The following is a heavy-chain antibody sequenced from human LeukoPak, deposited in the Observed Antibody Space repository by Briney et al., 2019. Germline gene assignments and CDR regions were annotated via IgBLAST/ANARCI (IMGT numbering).Heavy chain of an antibody. CDR1: GYTFTSYD. CDR2: MNPNSGNT. D-gene: IGHD5-24*01. CDR3: ARVGRWLQLDPNSYYFDY. J-gene: IGHJ4*02. Sequence: ASVKVSCKASGYTFTSYDINWVRQATGQGLEWMGWMNPNSGNTGYAQKFQGRVTMTRNTSISTAYMELSSLRSEDTAVYYCARVGRWLQLDPNSYYFDYWGQGTLVTVSS. V-gene: IGHV1-8*01.